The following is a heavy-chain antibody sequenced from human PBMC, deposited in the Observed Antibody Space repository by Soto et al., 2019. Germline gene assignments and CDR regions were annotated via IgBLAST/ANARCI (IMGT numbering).Heavy chain of an antibody. CDR2: IYYSGST. Sequence: EALPLTYTVSGGMISRYYWSGIRQPPGKEMEWIGYIYYSGSTNYNPSLKSRVTISVDTSKNQFSLKLSYVTAEDTAVYYCSRATDHGVENPLDYWGQVTLVSV. CDR1: GGMISRYY. D-gene: IGHD4-17*01. CDR3: SRATDHGVENPLDY. V-gene: IGHV4-59*01. J-gene: IGHJ4*02.